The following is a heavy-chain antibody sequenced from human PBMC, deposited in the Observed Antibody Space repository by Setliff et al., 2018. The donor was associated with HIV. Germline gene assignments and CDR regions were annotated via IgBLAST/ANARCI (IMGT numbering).Heavy chain of an antibody. D-gene: IGHD4-17*01. CDR3: ARDGVTVATPYFDY. J-gene: IGHJ4*02. Sequence: GASVKVSCKASGYTFTGYYIHWVRQAPGQGLEWMGWINCNSGGTNSAQKFQGRVTMARDTSINTIYMELSGLTSDDTAVYYCARDGVTVATPYFDYWGQGTLVTVSS. CDR1: GYTFTGYY. CDR2: INCNSGGT. V-gene: IGHV1-2*02.